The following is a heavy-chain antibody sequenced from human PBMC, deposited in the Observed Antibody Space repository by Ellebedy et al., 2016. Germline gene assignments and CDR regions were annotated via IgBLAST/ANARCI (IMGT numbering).Heavy chain of an antibody. J-gene: IGHJ6*02. V-gene: IGHV3-23*01. D-gene: IGHD3-10*01. CDR3: AKEHMARGVNVGLDV. CDR2: IGISGAST. Sequence: GGSLRLSCVASGFTFTSYSMSWVRQAPGKGLEWVSTIGISGASTYYADSVKGRFTISRDNSKNTLYLQMNSLKAEDTAVYYCAKEHMARGVNVGLDVWGQGTTVAVSS. CDR1: GFTFTSYS.